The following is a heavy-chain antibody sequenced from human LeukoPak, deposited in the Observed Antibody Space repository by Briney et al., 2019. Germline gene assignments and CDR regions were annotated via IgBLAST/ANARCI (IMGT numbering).Heavy chain of an antibody. CDR3: ARDLGPEYSGYDRLFDY. D-gene: IGHD5-12*01. J-gene: IGHJ4*02. V-gene: IGHV3-33*01. CDR1: GFTFSSYG. CDR2: IWYDGSNK. Sequence: SGRSLRLSCAASGFTFSSYGMHWVRQAPGKGLEWVVVIWYDGSNKYYADSVKGRFTISRDNSKNTLYLQMNSLRAEDTAEYYCARDLGPEYSGYDRLFDYWGQGTLVTVSS.